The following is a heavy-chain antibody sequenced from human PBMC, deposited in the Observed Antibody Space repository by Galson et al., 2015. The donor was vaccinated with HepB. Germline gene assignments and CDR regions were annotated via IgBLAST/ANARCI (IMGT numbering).Heavy chain of an antibody. CDR2: INHSGST. CDR1: GGSFSGYY. CDR3: ARRTYGRYCSSTTCGWFDP. J-gene: IGHJ5*02. V-gene: IGHV4-34*01. Sequence: SETLSLTCAVFGGSFSGYYWSWFRQPPGKGLEWIGQINHSGSTNYNPSLKSRLTISVDTSKNQFSLKLSSVTAADTAVYYCARRTYGRYCSSTTCGWFDPWGQGTLVTVSS. D-gene: IGHD2-2*01.